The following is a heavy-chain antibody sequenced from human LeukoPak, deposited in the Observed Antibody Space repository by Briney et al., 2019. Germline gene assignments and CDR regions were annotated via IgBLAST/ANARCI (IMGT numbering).Heavy chain of an antibody. Sequence: GGSLRLSCTVSGFTFSSHWMSWVRQAPGKGLEWVSGINWNGGSTGYADSVKGRFTISRDNAKNSLYLQMNSLRAEDTALYYCARTPRIYYDDRMDIWGQGTMVTVSS. CDR3: ARTPRIYYDDRMDI. D-gene: IGHD3-22*01. CDR1: GFTFSSHW. CDR2: INWNGGST. V-gene: IGHV3-20*04. J-gene: IGHJ3*02.